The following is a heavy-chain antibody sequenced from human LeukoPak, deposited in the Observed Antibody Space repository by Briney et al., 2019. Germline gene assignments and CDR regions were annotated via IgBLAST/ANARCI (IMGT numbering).Heavy chain of an antibody. J-gene: IGHJ2*01. CDR1: GFSFSSYV. CDR3: SRDVNFLFFDV. Sequence: GGSLILSCAASGFSFSSYVMHWVRQAPGKGLTWVSRISHDGTDTNYADSVRGRFTISRDNARNTLYLQMNSLRDDDTAVYYCSRDVNFLFFDVWGRGTPVTVSS. CDR2: ISHDGTDT. V-gene: IGHV3-74*01. D-gene: IGHD5-24*01.